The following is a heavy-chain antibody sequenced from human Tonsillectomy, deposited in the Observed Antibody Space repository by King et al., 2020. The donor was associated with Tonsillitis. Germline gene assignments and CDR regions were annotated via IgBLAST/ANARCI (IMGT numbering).Heavy chain of an antibody. CDR2: INPSGGST. V-gene: IGHV1-46*01. CDR3: ARDGDYYDSSGYYEYYFDY. D-gene: IGHD3-22*01. CDR1: GYTFTSYY. Sequence: VQLVESGAEVKKPGASVKVSCKASGYTFTSYYMHWVRQAPGQGLEWMGIINPSGGSTSYAQKFQGRVTMTRDTSTSTVHMELSSLRSEDTAVYYCARDGDYYDSSGYYEYYFDYWGQGTLVTVSS. J-gene: IGHJ4*02.